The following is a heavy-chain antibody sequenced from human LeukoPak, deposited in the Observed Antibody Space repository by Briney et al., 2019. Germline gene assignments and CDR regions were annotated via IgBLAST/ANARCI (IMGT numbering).Heavy chain of an antibody. V-gene: IGHV3-11*04. J-gene: IGHJ6*02. CDR2: ISSSGSTI. Sequence: GGSLRLSCAASGFTFSDYYMSWIRQAPGKGLEWVSYISSSGSTIYYADSVKGRFTISRDNAKNSLYLQMNSLRAEDTAVYYCASAPISYYYYGMDVWGQGTTVTVSS. CDR1: GFTFSDYY. CDR3: ASAPISYYYYGMDV.